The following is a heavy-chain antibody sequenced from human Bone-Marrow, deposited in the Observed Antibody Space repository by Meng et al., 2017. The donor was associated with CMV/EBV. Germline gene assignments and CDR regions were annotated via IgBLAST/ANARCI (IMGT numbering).Heavy chain of an antibody. Sequence: GRSLRLSCAASGFTFSSYAMSWVRQAPGKGLEWVSAISGSGGSTYYADSVKGRFTISRDNSKNTLYLQMNSLRAEDTAVYYCAKDRGGGYDFWSGYGSAFDIWGQGTMVTVSS. J-gene: IGHJ3*02. D-gene: IGHD3-3*01. V-gene: IGHV3-23*01. CDR3: AKDRGGGYDFWSGYGSAFDI. CDR1: GFTFSSYA. CDR2: ISGSGGST.